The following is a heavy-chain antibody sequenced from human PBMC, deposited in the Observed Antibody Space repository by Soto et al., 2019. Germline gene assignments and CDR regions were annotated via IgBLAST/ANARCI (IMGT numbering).Heavy chain of an antibody. Sequence: GASVKVSCKASGGTFSSYTISWVRQAPGQGLEWMGRIIPILGIANYAQKFQGRVTITADKSTSTAYMELSSLRSEDTAVYYCARAKCGSDCYYYYYYGMVVWGQGTTVXVSS. D-gene: IGHD2-21*02. CDR1: GGTFSSYT. J-gene: IGHJ6*02. CDR2: IIPILGIA. CDR3: ARAKCGSDCYYYYYYGMVV. V-gene: IGHV1-69*02.